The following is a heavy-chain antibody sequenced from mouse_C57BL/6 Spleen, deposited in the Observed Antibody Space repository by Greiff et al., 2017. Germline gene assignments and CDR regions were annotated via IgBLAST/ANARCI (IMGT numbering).Heavy chain of an antibody. CDR3: ARTRSSGYASFAY. J-gene: IGHJ3*01. D-gene: IGHD3-2*02. CDR2: INPNNGGT. Sequence: EVQLQQSGPELVKPGASVKISCKASGYTFTDYYMNWVKQSHGKSLEWIGDINPNNGGTSYNQKFKGKATLTVDKSSSTAYMELRSLTSEDSAVYYCARTRSSGYASFAYWGQGTLVTVSA. V-gene: IGHV1-26*01. CDR1: GYTFTDYY.